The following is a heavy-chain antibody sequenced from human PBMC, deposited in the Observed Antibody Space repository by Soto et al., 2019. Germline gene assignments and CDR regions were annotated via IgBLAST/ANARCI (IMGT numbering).Heavy chain of an antibody. D-gene: IGHD3-22*01. V-gene: IGHV4-59*01. CDR3: ARNLRYYYAGAAYYQYDAFDV. CDR2: IYYSGSI. Sequence: SETLSLTCTVSNGSISNYYWSWIRQPPGKGLEWIGYIYYSGSINYNPSLKSRVTISVATSKNQFSLKLTSVTAADTAVYYCARNLRYYYAGAAYYQYDAFDVWGQGTVVTV. CDR1: NGSISNYY. J-gene: IGHJ3*01.